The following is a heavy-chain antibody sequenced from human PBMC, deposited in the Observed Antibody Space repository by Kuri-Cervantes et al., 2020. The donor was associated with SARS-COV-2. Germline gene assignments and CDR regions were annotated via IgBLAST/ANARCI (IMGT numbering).Heavy chain of an antibody. CDR2: INPSGGST. CDR1: GYTFTSYY. D-gene: IGHD3-3*01. CDR3: ARSFTSDFWSGYPSAYYYYMDV. V-gene: IGHV1-46*01. J-gene: IGHJ6*03. Sequence: ASVKVSCKASGYTFTSYYMHWVRQAPGQGLEWMGIINPSGGSTNYAQKFQGRVTITADKSTSTAYMELSSLRSEDTAVYYCARSFTSDFWSGYPSAYYYYMDVWGKGTTVTVSS.